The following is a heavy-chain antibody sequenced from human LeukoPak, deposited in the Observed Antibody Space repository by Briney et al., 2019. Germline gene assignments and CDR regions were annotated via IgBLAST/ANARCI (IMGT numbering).Heavy chain of an antibody. CDR2: INHSGST. CDR3: ARDYSNYAYYYYGMDV. Sequence: SETLSLTCAVYGGSFSGYYWSWIRQPPGKGLEWIGEINHSGSTNYNPSLKSRVTISVDTSRNQFSLKLSSVTAADTAVYYCARDYSNYAYYYYGMDVWGQGTTVTVSS. CDR1: GGSFSGYY. D-gene: IGHD4-11*01. J-gene: IGHJ6*02. V-gene: IGHV4-34*01.